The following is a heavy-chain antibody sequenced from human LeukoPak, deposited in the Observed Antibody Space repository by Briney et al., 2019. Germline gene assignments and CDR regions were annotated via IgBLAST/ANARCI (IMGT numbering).Heavy chain of an antibody. J-gene: IGHJ4*02. D-gene: IGHD6-13*01. CDR3: AKTWLAAAGPHYFDY. Sequence: GGSLRLSCAASGFTFSSYGMSWVRQAPGKGLEWVSTISGSGGSTYYADSVKGRFTISRDNSKNTLYLQMNSLRAEDTAVYYCAKTWLAAAGPHYFDYWGQGTLVTVSS. V-gene: IGHV3-23*01. CDR1: GFTFSSYG. CDR2: ISGSGGST.